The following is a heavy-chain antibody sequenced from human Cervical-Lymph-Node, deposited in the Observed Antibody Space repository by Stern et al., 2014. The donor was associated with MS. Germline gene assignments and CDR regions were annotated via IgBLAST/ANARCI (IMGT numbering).Heavy chain of an antibody. CDR3: AKGPVVDYGMDV. J-gene: IGHJ6*02. D-gene: IGHD2-2*01. CDR1: GFTFDDYA. V-gene: IGHV3-9*01. Sequence: EVKMLESGGGLVQPGRSLRLSCAASGFTFDDYAMHWVRQAPGKGLEWVSGISWNSGSIGYADSVKGRFTISRDNAKNSLYLQMNSLRAEDTALYYCAKGPVVDYGMDVWGQGTTVTVSS. CDR2: ISWNSGSI.